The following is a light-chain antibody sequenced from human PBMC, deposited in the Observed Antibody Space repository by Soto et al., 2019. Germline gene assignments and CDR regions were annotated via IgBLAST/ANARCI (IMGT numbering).Light chain of an antibody. CDR2: DTS. Sequence: EIVLTQSPATLSLSPGERATLSCRASQTISSYLAWYQQKPGQAPRLLIYDTSKRAAGIPARFSGSGSGTDFTPTISRLDHEDAAYYCCQQSSNPPSFGGGTKVEIK. CDR1: QTISSY. J-gene: IGKJ4*01. CDR3: QQSSNPPS. V-gene: IGKV3-11*01.